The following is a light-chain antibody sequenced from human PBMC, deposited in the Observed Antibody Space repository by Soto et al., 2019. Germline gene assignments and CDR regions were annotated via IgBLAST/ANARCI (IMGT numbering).Light chain of an antibody. CDR3: QQYSIWRT. CDR2: GAS. J-gene: IGKJ1*01. V-gene: IGKV3-15*01. Sequence: IVFTQSPATLSLAPGEKATLSFRASQSVSSYLAWYQQKPGQAPRLLIYGASTRATGIPARFSGSGSGTEFTLPISSLQSEDFAVYYCQQYSIWRTFGQGTKVDI. CDR1: QSVSSY.